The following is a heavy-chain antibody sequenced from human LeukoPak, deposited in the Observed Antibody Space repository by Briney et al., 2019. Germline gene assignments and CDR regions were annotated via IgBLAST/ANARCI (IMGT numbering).Heavy chain of an antibody. CDR3: ARRNSWSGHSFDY. V-gene: IGHV4-31*03. D-gene: IGHD3-3*01. Sequence: SETLSLTRTVSGGSISSGGYYWSWIRQYPGKGLEWIGYIYYSGSTYYNPSLKSRVTISVDTSKKQFSLKLSSVAAADTAVYYCARRNSWSGHSFDYWGQGTLVTVSS. J-gene: IGHJ4*02. CDR2: IYYSGST. CDR1: GGSISSGGYY.